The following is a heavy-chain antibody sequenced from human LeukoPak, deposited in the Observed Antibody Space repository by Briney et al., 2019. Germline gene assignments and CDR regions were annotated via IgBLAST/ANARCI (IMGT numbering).Heavy chain of an antibody. CDR1: GFTFSSYW. D-gene: IGHD4-23*01. Sequence: RGSLRLSCAASGFTFSSYWMHWVRQAPGKGLEWVSYISSSSATIYYADSVKGRFTISRDNAKNSLYLQMNSLRAEDTAVYYCARHVSGRWELFFDSWGQGALVTVSS. V-gene: IGHV3-48*04. CDR3: ARHVSGRWELFFDS. J-gene: IGHJ4*02. CDR2: ISSSSATI.